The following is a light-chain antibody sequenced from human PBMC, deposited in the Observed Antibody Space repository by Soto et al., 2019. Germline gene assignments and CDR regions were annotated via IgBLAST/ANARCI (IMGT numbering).Light chain of an antibody. V-gene: IGLV2-14*01. CDR3: SSYTVNRDTLYV. CDR2: EVS. CDR1: SSDVGGYNY. Sequence: QSALTQPASVSGSPGQAITISCTGTSSDVGGYNYVSWYQQHPGKAPKLMIYEVSNRPSGVSNRFSGSKSGNTASLTISGLQAEDEADYYCSSYTVNRDTLYVFGTGTKLTVL. J-gene: IGLJ1*01.